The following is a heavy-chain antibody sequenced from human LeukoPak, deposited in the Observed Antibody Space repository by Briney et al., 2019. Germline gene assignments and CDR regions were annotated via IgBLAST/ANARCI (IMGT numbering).Heavy chain of an antibody. CDR2: IYYSGST. J-gene: IGHJ4*02. Sequence: PSETLSLTYTVSGDSISSYYWSWIRQPPGKGLEWIGYIYYSGSTNYNPSLKSRVTISVDTSKNQFSLKLSSVTAADTAVYYCARGEGTMVRGVIPDFDYWGQGTLVTVSS. V-gene: IGHV4-59*01. CDR3: ARGEGTMVRGVIPDFDY. D-gene: IGHD3-10*01. CDR1: GDSISSYY.